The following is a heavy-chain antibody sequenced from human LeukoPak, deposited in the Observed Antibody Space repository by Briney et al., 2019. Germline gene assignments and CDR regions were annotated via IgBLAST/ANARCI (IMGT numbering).Heavy chain of an antibody. D-gene: IGHD6-19*01. CDR3: AKPLKPAVAAFDY. J-gene: IGHJ4*02. V-gene: IGHV3-23*01. Sequence: GGSLRLSCAASGFTFSSYAMSWVRQARGKGLEGVSAISGSGGSTYYADSVKGRFTISRDNSKNTLYLHMNSLRAEDTAVYHCAKPLKPAVAAFDYWGQGTLVNVSS. CDR1: GFTFSSYA. CDR2: ISGSGGST.